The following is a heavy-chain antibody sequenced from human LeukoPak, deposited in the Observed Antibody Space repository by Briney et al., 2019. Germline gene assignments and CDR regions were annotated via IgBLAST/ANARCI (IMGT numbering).Heavy chain of an antibody. J-gene: IGHJ4*02. D-gene: IGHD5-12*01. Sequence: GGSLRLSCAASGLTFSNYAMSWVRQAPGKGLEWVSVISGRDVNTYYADSVKGRFTISRDNSKNTLYLQMDSLRVEDTAVYYCAKDGGYYDFDSWGQGTLVTVSS. CDR3: AKDGGYYDFDS. V-gene: IGHV3-23*01. CDR2: ISGRDVNT. CDR1: GLTFSNYA.